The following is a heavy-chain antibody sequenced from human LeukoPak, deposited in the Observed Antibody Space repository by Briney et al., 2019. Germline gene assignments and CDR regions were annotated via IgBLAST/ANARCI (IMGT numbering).Heavy chain of an antibody. CDR1: GGSISSSSYY. V-gene: IGHV4-39*01. Sequence: PSETLSLTCTVSGGSISSSSYYWGWIRQPPGKGLEWIGSIYYSGSTYYNPSLKSRVTISVDTSKNQFSLKLSSVTAADTAVYYCASSPYYDILTGYYKPYYFDYWGQGTLVTVSS. CDR2: IYYSGST. CDR3: ASSPYYDILTGYYKPYYFDY. D-gene: IGHD3-9*01. J-gene: IGHJ4*02.